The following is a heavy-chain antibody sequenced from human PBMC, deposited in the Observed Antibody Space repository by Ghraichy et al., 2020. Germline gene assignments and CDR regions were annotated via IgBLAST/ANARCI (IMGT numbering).Heavy chain of an antibody. CDR2: IYYSGST. J-gene: IGHJ4*02. V-gene: IGHV4-39*01. Sequence: EALNISCTVSGGSISSSSYYWGWIRQPPGKGLEWIGSIYYSGSTYYNPSLKSRVTISVDTSKNQFSLKLSSVTAADTAVYYCARHGGRSRAYDILTGYYTRSPIFDYWGQGTLVTVSS. D-gene: IGHD3-9*01. CDR3: ARHGGRSRAYDILTGYYTRSPIFDY. CDR1: GGSISSSSYY.